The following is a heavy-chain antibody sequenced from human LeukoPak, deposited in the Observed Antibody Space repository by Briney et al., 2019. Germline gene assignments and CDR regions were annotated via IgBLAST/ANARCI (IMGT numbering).Heavy chain of an antibody. J-gene: IGHJ4*02. CDR2: IYYSGST. D-gene: IGHD4-17*01. Sequence: PSETLSLTCTVSGGSISYYYWSWIRQPPGKGLEWIGYIYYSGSTKYNPSLKSQITISVETSKNQFSLKLSSVTAADTAMYYCARQGNGDLYYFDYWGQGTLVTVSS. CDR1: GGSISYYY. CDR3: ARQGNGDLYYFDY. V-gene: IGHV4-59*08.